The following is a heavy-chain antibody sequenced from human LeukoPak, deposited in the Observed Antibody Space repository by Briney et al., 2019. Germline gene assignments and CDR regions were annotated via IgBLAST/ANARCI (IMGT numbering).Heavy chain of an antibody. Sequence: PSQTLSLTCTDSGDSITSGDYYWTWIRQPPGKGLEWVAYMHYTGNTYYNSSLKSRLTISVDTSKNQFSLRLSFVTAADTAMYYCARHLSGSSWFDPWGQGTLVTVSS. CDR2: MHYTGNT. J-gene: IGHJ5*02. V-gene: IGHV4-30-4*08. CDR1: GDSITSGDYY. CDR3: ARHLSGSSWFDP. D-gene: IGHD1-26*01.